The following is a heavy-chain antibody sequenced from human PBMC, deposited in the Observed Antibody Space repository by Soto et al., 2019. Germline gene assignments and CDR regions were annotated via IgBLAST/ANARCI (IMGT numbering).Heavy chain of an antibody. CDR1: GFTFSSYW. V-gene: IGHV3-74*01. J-gene: IGHJ6*02. CDR3: ARDPMVYAIEVGYYYGMDV. Sequence: PGGSLRLSCAASGFTFSSYWMHWVRQAPGKGLVWVSRINSDGSSTSYADSVKGRFTISRDNAKNTLYLQMNSLRAEDTAVYYCARDPMVYAIEVGYYYGMDVWGQGTTVTVSS. CDR2: INSDGSST. D-gene: IGHD2-8*01.